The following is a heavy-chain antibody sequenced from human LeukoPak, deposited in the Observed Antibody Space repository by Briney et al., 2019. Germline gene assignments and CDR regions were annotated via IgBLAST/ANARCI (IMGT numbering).Heavy chain of an antibody. CDR1: GGSFRGYD. D-gene: IGHD2-2*01. Sequence: AESLSLTCAVYGGSFRGYDWSWTRQPPGKGLEWIGEINHSGSTNYNPSLKSRVTISLDTSMKKFSLKLNSVTAADTAVYYCASTERCSTTIPLYYWGQG. CDR3: ASTERCSTTIPLYY. J-gene: IGHJ4*02. V-gene: IGHV4-34*01. CDR2: INHSGST.